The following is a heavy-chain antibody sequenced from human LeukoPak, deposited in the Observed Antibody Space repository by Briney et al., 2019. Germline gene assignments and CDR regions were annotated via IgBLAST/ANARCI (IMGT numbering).Heavy chain of an antibody. V-gene: IGHV3-21*01. J-gene: IGHJ4*02. CDR1: GFTFSSYS. Sequence: PGGSLRLSCAASGFTFSSYSMNWVRQAPGKGLEWVSSISSSSSYIYYADSVKGRFTISRDNAKNSLYLQMNSLRAEDTAVYYCARDPQVCSGDCYSYFDYWGQGTLVTVSS. CDR2: ISSSSSYI. D-gene: IGHD2-21*02. CDR3: ARDPQVCSGDCYSYFDY.